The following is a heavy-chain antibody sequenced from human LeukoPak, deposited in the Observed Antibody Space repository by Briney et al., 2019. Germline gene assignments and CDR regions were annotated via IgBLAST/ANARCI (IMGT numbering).Heavy chain of an antibody. V-gene: IGHV1-2*02. D-gene: IGHD3-10*01. J-gene: IGHJ4*02. Sequence: ASVKVSCKASGYTFTGYYMYWVRQAPGQGLGWMGWINPNSGDTNYAQRFQGRVTMTRDTSISTAYMDLSRMTSDDTAVYYCARVRPRIDGSGTSYLRLYYFDYWGQGTLVTVSS. CDR1: GYTFTGYY. CDR3: ARVRPRIDGSGTSYLRLYYFDY. CDR2: INPNSGDT.